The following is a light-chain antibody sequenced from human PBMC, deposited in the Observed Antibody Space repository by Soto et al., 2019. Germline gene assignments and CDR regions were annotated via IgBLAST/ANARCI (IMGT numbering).Light chain of an antibody. Sequence: SYELPQPASDSGAKGKTASITSGQPNIGRTSVHWYQQKPGHAPVLVISSDNDPPSGIPARFSGANPGNTATLPSRRVEAVDETDYSCQVWDSSIQHVVFGGGTQLTVL. CDR2: SDN. J-gene: IGLJ7*01. CDR1: NIGRTS. CDR3: QVWDSSIQHVV. V-gene: IGLV3-21*04.